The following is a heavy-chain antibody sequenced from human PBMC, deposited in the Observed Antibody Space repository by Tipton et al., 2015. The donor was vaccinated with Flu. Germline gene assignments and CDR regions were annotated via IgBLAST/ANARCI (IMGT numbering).Heavy chain of an antibody. Sequence: SLRLSCAASGFTFNTYAMHWVRQAPGKGLEWVAIIRYDGSNIYYGDSVKGRFTISRDNSKNTLYLQMNSLRAEDTAVYYCARDKDKGRVLDYWGQGTLVTVSS. J-gene: IGHJ4*02. V-gene: IGHV3-33*08. D-gene: IGHD4/OR15-4a*01. CDR2: IRYDGSNI. CDR3: ARDKDKGRVLDY. CDR1: GFTFNTYA.